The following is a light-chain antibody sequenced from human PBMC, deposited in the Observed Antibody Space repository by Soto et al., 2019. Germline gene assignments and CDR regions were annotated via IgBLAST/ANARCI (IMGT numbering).Light chain of an antibody. J-gene: IGKJ5*01. V-gene: IGKV3D-15*01. CDR1: QSVRTN. Sequence: ETVMTQSPATLSVSPGERATLSCRASQSVRTNLAWYQQKPGQAPRLLIYGASSRATGIPARFSGSGSGTEFTLTISSLQSEDSGVYYCQQYNKWPAEITFGQGTRLEIK. CDR2: GAS. CDR3: QQYNKWPAEIT.